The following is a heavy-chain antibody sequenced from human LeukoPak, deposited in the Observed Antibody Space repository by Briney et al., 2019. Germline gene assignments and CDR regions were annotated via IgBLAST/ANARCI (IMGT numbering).Heavy chain of an antibody. V-gene: IGHV3-15*01. J-gene: IGHJ6*02. Sequence: GGSLRLSRVASLFTFSNARMSWVREALGGGREWVGRIKSKTVGGTTEYAAPVKGRFTISRDDSKNTLYLQMNSQKTENTAVYYCTTGRDYKGEMATIGIMAGFYYYGMDVWGQGTTVTVS. CDR1: LFTFSNAR. D-gene: IGHD5-24*01. CDR3: TTGRDYKGEMATIGIMAGFYYYGMDV. CDR2: IKSKTVGGTT.